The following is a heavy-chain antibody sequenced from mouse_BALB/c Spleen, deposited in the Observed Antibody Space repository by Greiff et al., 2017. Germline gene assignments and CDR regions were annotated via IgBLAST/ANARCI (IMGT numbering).Heavy chain of an antibody. Sequence: VQVVESGPGLVAPSQSLSITCTVSGFSLTGYGVNWVRQPPGKGLEWLGMIWGDGSTDYNSALKSRLSISKDNSKSQVFLKMNSLQTDDTARYYCARADYYGSAWFAYWGQGTLVTVSA. J-gene: IGHJ3*01. CDR1: GFSLTGYG. D-gene: IGHD1-1*01. CDR2: IWGDGST. CDR3: ARADYYGSAWFAY. V-gene: IGHV2-6-7*01.